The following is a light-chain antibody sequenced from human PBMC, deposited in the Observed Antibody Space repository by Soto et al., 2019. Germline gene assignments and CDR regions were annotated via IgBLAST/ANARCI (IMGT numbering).Light chain of an antibody. J-gene: IGLJ2*01. V-gene: IGLV1-44*01. CDR1: SSNIGTNT. CDR3: AACDVSVLV. CDR2: SDN. Sequence: QSVLTQPPSASGTPGQRVTISCSGSSSNIGTNTVIWYQQLPGAAPKLLIYSDNQRPSGVPDRFSGSKSGTSASLAISGLESEDEDYYDCAACDVSVLVFGGGTKLTVL.